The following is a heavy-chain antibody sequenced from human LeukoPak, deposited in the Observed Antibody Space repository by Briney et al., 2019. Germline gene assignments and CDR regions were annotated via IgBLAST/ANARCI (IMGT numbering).Heavy chain of an antibody. J-gene: IGHJ4*02. Sequence: ASVKVSCKASGYTFTSYDINWVRQAPGQGLEWMGWMNPNSGNTGYAQKFQGRVTMTRNTSISTAYMELSSLRSEDTAVYYCARVVETPGTPLPLLLGNWGQGTLVTVSS. D-gene: IGHD2-2*01. V-gene: IGHV1-8*01. CDR1: GYTFTSYD. CDR3: ARVVETPGTPLPLLLGN. CDR2: MNPNSGNT.